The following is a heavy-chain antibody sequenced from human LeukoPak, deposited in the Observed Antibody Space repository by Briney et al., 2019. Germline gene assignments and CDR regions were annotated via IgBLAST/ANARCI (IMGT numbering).Heavy chain of an antibody. J-gene: IGHJ5*02. D-gene: IGHD6-19*01. V-gene: IGHV1-46*01. CDR3: AREAYSSGWQSRDAIDP. CDR1: GYTFTSYY. Sequence: ASVKVSCKASGYTFTSYYMHWVRQAPGQELEWMGIINPSGGSTSYAQKFQGRVTMTRDTSTSTVYMELSSLRSEDTAVYYCAREAYSSGWQSRDAIDPWGQGTLVTVSS. CDR2: INPSGGST.